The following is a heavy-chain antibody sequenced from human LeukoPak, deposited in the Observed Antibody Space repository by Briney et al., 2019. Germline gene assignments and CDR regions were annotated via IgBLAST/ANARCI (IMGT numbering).Heavy chain of an antibody. CDR3: AREYSGYDWGHFDY. CDR1: GGTFSSYA. V-gene: IGHV1-18*01. CDR2: ISAYNGNT. Sequence: ASVKVSCKASGGTFSSYAISWVRQAPGQGLEWMGWISAYNGNTNYAQKLQGRVTMTTDTSTSTAYIELRSLRSDDTAVYYCAREYSGYDWGHFDYWGQGTLVTVSS. D-gene: IGHD5-12*01. J-gene: IGHJ4*02.